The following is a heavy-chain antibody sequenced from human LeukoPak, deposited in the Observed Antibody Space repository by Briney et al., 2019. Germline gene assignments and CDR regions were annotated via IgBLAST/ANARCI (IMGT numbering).Heavy chain of an antibody. V-gene: IGHV3-33*01. CDR3: AREVVDTAMVTCGLDY. J-gene: IGHJ4*02. D-gene: IGHD5-18*01. CDR2: IWYDGSNK. Sequence: GSLRLSCAASGFTFSSYGMYWVRQAPGKGLEWVAVIWYDGSNKYYADSVKGRFTISRDNSKNTLYLQMNSLRAEDTAVYYCAREVVDTAMVTCGLDYWGQGTLVTVSS. CDR1: GFTFSSYG.